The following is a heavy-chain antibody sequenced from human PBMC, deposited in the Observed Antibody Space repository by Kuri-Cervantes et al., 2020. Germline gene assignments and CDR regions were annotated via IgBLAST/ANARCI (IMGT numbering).Heavy chain of an antibody. D-gene: IGHD6-13*01. Sequence: GESLKISCAASGFTFSSYAMHWVRQAPGKGLEWVAVISYDGSNKYYADSVKGRFTISRDNSKSTLYLQMNSLRAEDTAVYYCARVGIAAAGPYYFDYWGQGTLVTVSS. CDR3: ARVGIAAAGPYYFDY. V-gene: IGHV3-30*01. J-gene: IGHJ4*02. CDR2: ISYDGSNK. CDR1: GFTFSSYA.